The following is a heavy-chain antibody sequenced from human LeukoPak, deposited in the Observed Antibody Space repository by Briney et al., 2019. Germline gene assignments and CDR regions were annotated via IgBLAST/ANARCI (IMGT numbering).Heavy chain of an antibody. CDR2: VIPIIGGT. Sequence: ASVKVSCKASGHTFTDKFIHWVRQAPGQGLERMGWVIPIIGGTNTAQKFQGRVTMTRDTSINTAYMEPSSLRSEDTAVYYCARGTVLFSLDYWGQGTLLIVSS. D-gene: IGHD2-8*02. J-gene: IGHJ4*02. CDR1: GHTFTDKF. CDR3: ARGTVLFSLDY. V-gene: IGHV1-2*02.